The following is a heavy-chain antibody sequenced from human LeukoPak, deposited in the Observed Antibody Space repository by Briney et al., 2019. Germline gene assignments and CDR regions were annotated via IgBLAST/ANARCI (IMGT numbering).Heavy chain of an antibody. D-gene: IGHD3-22*01. Sequence: GGSLRLSCAASGFTFSSYWMSWVRQAPGKGLEWVANIKEDGSEKWYVDSVKGRFTISRDNAKNSLYLQMNSLRAEDTAVYYCARDPEDYYDSSAYYDGFDMWGQGTMVTVSS. CDR2: IKEDGSEK. J-gene: IGHJ3*02. V-gene: IGHV3-7*01. CDR1: GFTFSSYW. CDR3: ARDPEDYYDSSAYYDGFDM.